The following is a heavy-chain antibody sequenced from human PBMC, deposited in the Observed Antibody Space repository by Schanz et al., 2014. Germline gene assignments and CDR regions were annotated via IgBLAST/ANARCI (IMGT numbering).Heavy chain of an antibody. V-gene: IGHV3-23*04. CDR3: ARDGDFDY. Sequence: VQLVESGGGLVKPGGSLRLSCAASGFTFSIYGMSWVRQAPGKGLEWVSRMIGSGSSVFYADSVKGRFTISRDNSKNTLFLQMSSLRAEDTAVYYCARDGDFDYWGQGTLVTVSS. CDR1: GFTFSIYG. CDR2: MIGSGSSV. J-gene: IGHJ4*02.